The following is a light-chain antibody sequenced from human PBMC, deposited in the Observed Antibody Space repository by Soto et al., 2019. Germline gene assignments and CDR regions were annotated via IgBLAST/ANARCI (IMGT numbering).Light chain of an antibody. CDR1: QSISSY. Sequence: DIPMTQSPSSLSASVGDRVTITCRASQSISSYLNWYQQKPGKAPKLMIYAASNLQSGVPSRFSGSGSGTDFTLTISSLQPEDFATYYCQQSSSSLGTFGQGTEVEIK. CDR2: AAS. V-gene: IGKV1-39*01. CDR3: QQSSSSLGT. J-gene: IGKJ1*01.